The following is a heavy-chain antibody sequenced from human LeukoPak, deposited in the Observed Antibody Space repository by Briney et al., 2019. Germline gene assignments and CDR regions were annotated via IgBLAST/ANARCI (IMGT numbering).Heavy chain of an antibody. V-gene: IGHV3-23*01. Sequence: GGSLRLSCAASGFSFSIYAMSWVRQAPGKGLEWVSTFFSDTGKTDYADSVKGRFTISRDTSKNTLYLQMNSLRAEDTAVYYCAKRGAGGGGIHHWGQGTLVTVSS. CDR3: AKRGAGGGGIHH. CDR1: GFSFSIYA. D-gene: IGHD4-23*01. CDR2: FFSDTGKT. J-gene: IGHJ5*02.